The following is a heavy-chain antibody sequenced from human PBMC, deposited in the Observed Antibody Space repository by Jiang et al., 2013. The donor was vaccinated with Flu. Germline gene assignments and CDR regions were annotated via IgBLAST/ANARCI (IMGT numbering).Heavy chain of an antibody. D-gene: IGHD1-26*01. V-gene: IGHV1-2*02. CDR1: GYTFTGYY. Sequence: GAEVKKPGASVKVSCKASGYTFTGYYMHWVRQAPGQGLEWMGWINPNSGGTNYAQKFQGRVTMTRDTSISTAYMELSRLRSDDTAVYYCARETQSYSGSYGYFDYWGQGTLVTVSS. J-gene: IGHJ4*02. CDR2: INPNSGGT. CDR3: ARETQSYSGSYGYFDY.